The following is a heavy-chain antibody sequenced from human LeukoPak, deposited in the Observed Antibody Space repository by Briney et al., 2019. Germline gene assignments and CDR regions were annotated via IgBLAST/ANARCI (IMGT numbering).Heavy chain of an antibody. D-gene: IGHD6-19*01. CDR3: ARGDSSGWSR. J-gene: IGHJ4*02. Sequence: SETLSLICTVSGGSISSYYWSWIRQPPGKGLEWIGYIYYSGSTNYNPSLKSRVTISVDTSKNQFSLKLSSVTAADTAVYYCARGDSSGWSRWGQGTLVTVSS. CDR1: GGSISSYY. CDR2: IYYSGST. V-gene: IGHV4-59*01.